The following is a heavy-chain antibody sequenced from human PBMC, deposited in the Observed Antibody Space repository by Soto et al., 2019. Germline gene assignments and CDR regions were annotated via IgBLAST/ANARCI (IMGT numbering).Heavy chain of an antibody. Sequence: QVQLVQSGAAVKKPGASVQVSCKASGYTFTSSGISWVRQAPGQGLEWMGWISAYNGITNYAQKLQGRVTMTTDTSTSTAYIERRSLRYDDTAVYYCARDSEGIVVVVAAATAFDYWGQGTLVTVSS. CDR3: ARDSEGIVVVVAAATAFDY. V-gene: IGHV1-18*01. D-gene: IGHD2-15*01. CDR2: ISAYNGIT. CDR1: GYTFTSSG. J-gene: IGHJ4*02.